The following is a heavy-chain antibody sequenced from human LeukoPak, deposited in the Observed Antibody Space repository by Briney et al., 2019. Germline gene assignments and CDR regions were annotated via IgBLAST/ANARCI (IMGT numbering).Heavy chain of an antibody. Sequence: ASVTVSCKASGYTFTGYYMHWVRQAPGQRLEWMGWINPNSGGTNYAQTFQGRVTMTRDTSISTAYMELSRLRSDDTAVYYWARSGLARYYDSSARLYWGTGVLVTVSS. CDR2: INPNSGGT. V-gene: IGHV1-2*02. CDR1: GYTFTGYY. J-gene: IGHJ4*02. D-gene: IGHD3-22*01. CDR3: ARSGLARYYDSSARLY.